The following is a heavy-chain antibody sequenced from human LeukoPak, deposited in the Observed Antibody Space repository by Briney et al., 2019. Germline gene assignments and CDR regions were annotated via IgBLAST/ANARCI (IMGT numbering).Heavy chain of an antibody. V-gene: IGHV1-18*01. Sequence: ASVKVSCKASGYSFTSYGISWVRQAPGQGLEWMGWFSAYNGATNHAHKFQGRVTMTTDTPTTTAYMELRSLRSDDTAVYYCARQQLEWATIRNVGYYQYYYMDVWGKGTTVTVSS. D-gene: IGHD1-1*01. J-gene: IGHJ6*03. CDR3: ARQQLEWATIRNVGYYQYYYMDV. CDR2: FSAYNGAT. CDR1: GYSFTSYG.